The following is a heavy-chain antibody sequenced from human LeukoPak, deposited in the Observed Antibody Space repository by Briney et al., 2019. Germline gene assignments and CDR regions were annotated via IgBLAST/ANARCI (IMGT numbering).Heavy chain of an antibody. Sequence: PSETLSLTCTVSGYSISSGYYWGWIRPPPGKGLEWIGSIYHSGSTYYNPSLKSRVTISVDTSKNQFSLKLSSVTAADSAVYYCARDTSYYDSSSYYWFDPWGQGTLVTVSS. CDR2: IYHSGST. D-gene: IGHD3-22*01. J-gene: IGHJ5*02. CDR3: ARDTSYYDSSSYYWFDP. V-gene: IGHV4-38-2*02. CDR1: GYSISSGYY.